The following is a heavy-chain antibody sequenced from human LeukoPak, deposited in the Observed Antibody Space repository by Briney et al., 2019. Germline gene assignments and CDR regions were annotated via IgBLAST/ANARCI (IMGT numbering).Heavy chain of an antibody. J-gene: IGHJ6*02. CDR1: GGSITSLY. CDR2: VHHTGVT. D-gene: IGHD6-19*01. V-gene: IGHV4-59*11. Sequence: SETLSLTCSVSGGSITSLYWSWVRQPPGKGLEYVGYVHHTGVTNYNPSLRGRVTVSMDASKNQFYLKLNSVTAADTAVYYCVGSATIAVFRYGMDVWGQGTTVTVSS. CDR3: VGSATIAVFRYGMDV.